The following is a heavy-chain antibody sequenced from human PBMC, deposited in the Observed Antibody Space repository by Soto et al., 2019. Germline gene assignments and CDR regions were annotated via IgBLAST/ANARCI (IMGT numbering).Heavy chain of an antibody. CDR3: ARVREPLLGFGESYDAFDI. Sequence: EVQLVASGGGLVKPGGSLRLSCAASGFTFSSYRMNWVRQAAGKGLEWVSSISSSSSYIYYEDSVKGLFTISRDNAKNSLYLQMNSMRAEDTCVYYCARVREPLLGFGESYDAFDIWGQGTMVTVSS. CDR1: GFTFSSYR. J-gene: IGHJ3*02. D-gene: IGHD3-10*01. V-gene: IGHV3-21*01. CDR2: ISSSSSYI.